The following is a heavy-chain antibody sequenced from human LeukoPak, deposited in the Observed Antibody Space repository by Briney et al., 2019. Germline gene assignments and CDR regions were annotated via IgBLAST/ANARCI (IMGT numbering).Heavy chain of an antibody. CDR1: GGSISSGSYY. D-gene: IGHD2-2*01. Sequence: SETLSLTCTVSGGSISSGSYYWNWIRQPAGKGLEWIGRIYTSGSTNYNPSLKSRVTISVDTSKNQFSLKLSSVTAADTAMYYCASLQQQGIQEYQQSPRYYYYMDVWGKGTTVTISS. J-gene: IGHJ6*03. V-gene: IGHV4-61*02. CDR2: IYTSGST. CDR3: ASLQQQGIQEYQQSPRYYYYMDV.